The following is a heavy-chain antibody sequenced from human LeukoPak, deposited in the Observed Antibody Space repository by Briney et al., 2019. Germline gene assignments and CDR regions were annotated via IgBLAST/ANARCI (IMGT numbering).Heavy chain of an antibody. J-gene: IGHJ4*02. CDR1: GFTFSSYG. D-gene: IGHD6-13*01. CDR2: ISGSGGST. V-gene: IGHV3-23*01. CDR3: ARALAAAGGAIDY. Sequence: GGTLRLSCAASGFTFSSYGMSWVRQAPGKGLEWVSAISGSGGSTYYADPVKGRFTISRDNAKNTLYLQMNSLRAEDTAVYYCARALAAAGGAIDYWGQGTLVTVSS.